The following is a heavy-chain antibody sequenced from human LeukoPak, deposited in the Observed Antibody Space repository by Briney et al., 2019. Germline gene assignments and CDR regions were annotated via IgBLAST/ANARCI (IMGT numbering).Heavy chain of an antibody. D-gene: IGHD1-26*01. J-gene: IGHJ4*02. CDR3: VRDQEWALPHYFDS. V-gene: IGHV3-48*01. Sequence: GGSLRLSCAASGFSLSSHSMNWVRQAPGKGLEWVSYIGRNSGRNSGPIYYADSVKGRFTISRDNGKNSLYLQMNSLRAEDTAVYYCVRDQEWALPHYFDSWGQGTLVTVSS. CDR1: GFSLSSHS. CDR2: IGRNSGRNSGPI.